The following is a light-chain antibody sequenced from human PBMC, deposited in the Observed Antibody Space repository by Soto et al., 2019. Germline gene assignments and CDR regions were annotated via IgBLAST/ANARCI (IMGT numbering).Light chain of an antibody. Sequence: QSALTQPAPVSGSPGQSITISCTGTSGDIGSYNRVSWYQQHPGKAPKLIIYEVTDRPSGVSNRFSGSKSGNTASLTISGPQAEDEAEYYCSSYTNINTRACVFGTGTKVTVL. CDR3: SSYTNINTRACV. CDR2: EVT. CDR1: SGDIGSYNR. V-gene: IGLV2-14*01. J-gene: IGLJ1*01.